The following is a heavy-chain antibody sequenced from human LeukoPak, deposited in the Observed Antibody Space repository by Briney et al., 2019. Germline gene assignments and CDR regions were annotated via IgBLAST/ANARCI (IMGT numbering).Heavy chain of an antibody. CDR2: IYYSGST. Sequence: SETLSLTCTVSGGSISSSSYYWGWIRQPPGKGLEWIGSIYYSGSTYYNPSLKSRVTISVDTSKNQFSLKLSSVTAADTAVYYCARSGVATIFGVIDAFDIWGQGTMVTVSS. V-gene: IGHV4-39*07. J-gene: IGHJ3*02. CDR1: GGSISSSSYY. D-gene: IGHD3-3*01. CDR3: ARSGVATIFGVIDAFDI.